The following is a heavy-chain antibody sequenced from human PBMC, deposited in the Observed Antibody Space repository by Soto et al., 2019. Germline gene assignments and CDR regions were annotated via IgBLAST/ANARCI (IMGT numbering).Heavy chain of an antibody. CDR2: IDPSDSQT. CDR1: GYSFAGYW. Sequence: GESLKISCKGSGYSFAGYWITWVRQKPGKGLEWMGRIDPSDSQTYYSPSFRGHVTISVTKSITTVFLQWSSLRASDTAMYYCARQIYDSDTGPNFQYYFDSWGQGPPVTVSS. V-gene: IGHV5-10-1*01. CDR3: ARQIYDSDTGPNFQYYFDS. J-gene: IGHJ4*02. D-gene: IGHD3-22*01.